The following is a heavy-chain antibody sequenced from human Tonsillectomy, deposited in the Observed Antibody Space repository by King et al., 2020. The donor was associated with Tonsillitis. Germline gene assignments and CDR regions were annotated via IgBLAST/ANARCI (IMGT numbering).Heavy chain of an antibody. CDR2: IYYSGST. J-gene: IGHJ4*02. Sequence: QLQESGPGLVKPSETLSLTCTVSGGSVSSDSYYWSWIRQPPGKGLEWIGYIYYSGSTNYNPSLKSRVTISVDTSKNQFSLKLSSVTAADTAVYYCARERDYYDRRGFDYWGQGTLGSVSS. CDR3: ARERDYYDRRGFDY. CDR1: GGSVSSDSYY. V-gene: IGHV4-61*01. D-gene: IGHD3-22*01.